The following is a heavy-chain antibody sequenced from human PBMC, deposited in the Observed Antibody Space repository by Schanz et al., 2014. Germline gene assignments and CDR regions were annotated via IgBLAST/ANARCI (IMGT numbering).Heavy chain of an antibody. CDR2: ISGTTTYT. CDR1: GFDFNSYS. Sequence: DVQLLESGGGLVQPGGSLRLSCEASGFDFNSYSMNWVRQAPGKGLEWVSYISGTTTYTNYADSVKGRFTISRDNAKNSLYLQMNSLRAEDTAVYYCAREQIMAAAGLVDYWGHGTLVTVSS. V-gene: IGHV3-48*04. CDR3: AREQIMAAAGLVDY. J-gene: IGHJ4*01. D-gene: IGHD6-13*01.